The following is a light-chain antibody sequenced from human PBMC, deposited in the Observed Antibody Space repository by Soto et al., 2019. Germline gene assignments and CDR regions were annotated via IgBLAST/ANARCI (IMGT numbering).Light chain of an antibody. CDR1: QSIGNW. J-gene: IGKJ3*01. Sequence: DVQMTQTPSSLSSSVGYRVILTCRSSQSIGNWLAWYQQKPGKAPKLLIYKASSLESGVPTRFSGSGSGTDFTLTISSLQPEDFATYYCQQYNSYVFGPGTKVDIK. CDR2: KAS. CDR3: QQYNSYV. V-gene: IGKV1-5*03.